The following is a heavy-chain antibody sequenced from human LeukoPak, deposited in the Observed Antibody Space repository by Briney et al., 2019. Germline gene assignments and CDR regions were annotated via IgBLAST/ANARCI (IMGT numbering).Heavy chain of an antibody. Sequence: PGGSLRLSCAASGFTFSSYWMSWVRQAPGKGLEWVANIKQDGSEKYYVDSVKGRFTISRDNAKNSLYLQMNSLRAEDTAVYYCASSPAQLYYYYMDVWGKGTTVTISS. D-gene: IGHD2-2*01. CDR1: GFTFSSYW. J-gene: IGHJ6*03. V-gene: IGHV3-7*01. CDR3: ASSPAQLYYYYMDV. CDR2: IKQDGSEK.